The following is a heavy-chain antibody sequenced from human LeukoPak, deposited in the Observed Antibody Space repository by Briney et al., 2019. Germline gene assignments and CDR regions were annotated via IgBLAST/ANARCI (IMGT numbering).Heavy chain of an antibody. D-gene: IGHD3-22*01. CDR3: ARAGDSSGYYSEADY. V-gene: IGHV1-46*01. J-gene: IGHJ4*02. Sequence: ASVKVSCKASGYTFTSYYMHWVRRAPGQGLEWMGIINPSGGSTSYAQKFQGRVTMTRDTSTSTVYMELSSLRSEDTAVYYCARAGDSSGYYSEADYWGQGTLVTVSS. CDR1: GYTFTSYY. CDR2: INPSGGST.